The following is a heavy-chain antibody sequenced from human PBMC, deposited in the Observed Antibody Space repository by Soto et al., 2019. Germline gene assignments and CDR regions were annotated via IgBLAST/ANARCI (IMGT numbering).Heavy chain of an antibody. J-gene: IGHJ3*02. CDR3: VKGLFDSSGYRVDAFDI. CDR1: GFTFNSYA. D-gene: IGHD3-22*01. CDR2: ISGSGAMT. Sequence: PGGSLRLSFAASGFTFNSYAMTWFRQTPGKGLEWVSTISGSGAMTYHADSVKGRFTISRDNSKNTLYLQMSSLRAEDTAVYYCVKGLFDSSGYRVDAFDIWGQGTMVTVSS. V-gene: IGHV3-23*01.